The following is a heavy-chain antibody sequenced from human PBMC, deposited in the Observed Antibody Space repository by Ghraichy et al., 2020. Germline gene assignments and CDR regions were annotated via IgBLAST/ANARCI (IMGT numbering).Heavy chain of an antibody. D-gene: IGHD3-10*01. Sequence: ESLNISCSVSGGSISSSSGYHWGWIRQPPGKGLEWIGSIYYSGSTYYNPSLKSRVTISVDTSKNQFSLKLSSVTAADTAIYYCARTYYYGSGSSNWFDPWGQGTLVSVSS. CDR2: IYYSGST. V-gene: IGHV4-39*01. CDR1: GGSISSSSGYH. CDR3: ARTYYYGSGSSNWFDP. J-gene: IGHJ5*02.